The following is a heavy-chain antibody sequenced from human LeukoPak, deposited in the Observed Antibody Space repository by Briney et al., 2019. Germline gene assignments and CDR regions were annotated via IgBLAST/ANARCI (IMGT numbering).Heavy chain of an antibody. CDR2: INTDGSTT. CDR3: ARGGDYASGSPGDY. V-gene: IGHV3-74*01. J-gene: IGHJ4*02. Sequence: GGSLRLSCAASGFTFTTYWMHWVRQAPGEGLVWVSRINTDGSTTTYADSVKGRFTISRDNAKNTLYLQMNSLRAEDTAVYYCARGGDYASGSPGDYWGQGTLVTVSS. CDR1: GFTFTTYW. D-gene: IGHD3-10*01.